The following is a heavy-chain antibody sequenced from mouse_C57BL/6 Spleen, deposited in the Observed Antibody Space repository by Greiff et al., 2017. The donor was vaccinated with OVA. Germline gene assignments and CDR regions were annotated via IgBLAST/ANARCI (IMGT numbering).Heavy chain of an antibody. V-gene: IGHV10-1*01. J-gene: IGHJ3*01. D-gene: IGHD2-5*01. CDR2: IRSKSNNYAT. CDR3: VRSGSNSWFAY. Sequence: EVKVVESGGGLVQPKGSLKLSCAASGFSFNTYAMNWVRQAPGKGLEWVARIRSKSNNYATYYADSVKDRFTISRDDSESMLYLQMNNLKTEDTAMYYCVRSGSNSWFAYWGQGTLVTVSA. CDR1: GFSFNTYA.